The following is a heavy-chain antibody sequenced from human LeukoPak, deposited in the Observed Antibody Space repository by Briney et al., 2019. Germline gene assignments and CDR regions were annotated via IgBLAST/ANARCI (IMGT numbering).Heavy chain of an antibody. CDR1: GGSISSYY. J-gene: IGHJ4*02. Sequence: SETLSLTCTVSGGSISSYYWSWIRQPPGKGLEWIGYIYYSGSTNYNPSLKSRVTMSVDTSKNQFSLKLSSVTAADTAVYYCARIASGSHFDYWGQGTLVTVSS. CDR2: IYYSGST. D-gene: IGHD1-26*01. CDR3: ARIASGSHFDY. V-gene: IGHV4-59*01.